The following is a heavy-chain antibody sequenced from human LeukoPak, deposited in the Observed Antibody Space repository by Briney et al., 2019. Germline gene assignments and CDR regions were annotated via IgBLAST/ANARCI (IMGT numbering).Heavy chain of an antibody. CDR3: ARQLRGRSGYYSWYFDL. D-gene: IGHD3-22*01. J-gene: IGHJ2*01. CDR2: IYYGGST. V-gene: IGHV4-39*01. CDR1: GGSISSSSYY. Sequence: SETLSLTCTVSGGSISSSSYYWGWIRQPPGKGLEWIGIIYYGGSTYYNPSLKSRVTISVDTSKNQFSLKLSSVTAADTAVYYCARQLRGRSGYYSWYFDLWGRGTLVTVSS.